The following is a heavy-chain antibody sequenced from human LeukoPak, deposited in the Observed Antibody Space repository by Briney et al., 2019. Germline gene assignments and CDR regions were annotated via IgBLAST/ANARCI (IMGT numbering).Heavy chain of an antibody. V-gene: IGHV3-23*01. D-gene: IGHD5-12*01. CDR3: AKADSGWNYLDY. Sequence: PGGSLRLSCAASRFTFSSYAMSWVRQAPGKGLEWVSIINNSGGSTYYADSVKGRFTISRDNSKNTLYLQMNSLRAEDTAVYYCAKADSGWNYLDYWGQGTLVTVSS. CDR2: INNSGGST. J-gene: IGHJ4*02. CDR1: RFTFSSYA.